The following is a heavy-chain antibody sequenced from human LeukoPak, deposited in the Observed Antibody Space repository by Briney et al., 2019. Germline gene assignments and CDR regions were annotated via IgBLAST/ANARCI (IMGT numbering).Heavy chain of an antibody. CDR3: ARDLAFGVVTHNFDC. Sequence: GGSLRLSCAASGFTFSSYSMNWVRQAPGKGLEWVSSISSSSSYIYYADLVKGRFTISRDNAKNSLYLQMNSLRAEDTAVYYCARDLAFGVVTHNFDCWGQGTLVTVSS. CDR1: GFTFSSYS. D-gene: IGHD3-3*01. J-gene: IGHJ4*02. CDR2: ISSSSSYI. V-gene: IGHV3-21*01.